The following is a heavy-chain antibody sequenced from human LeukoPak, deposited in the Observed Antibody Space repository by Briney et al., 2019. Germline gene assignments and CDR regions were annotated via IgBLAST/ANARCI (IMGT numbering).Heavy chain of an antibody. CDR1: GGSVSSYY. CDR2: LFPSGAA. D-gene: IGHD1-7*01. V-gene: IGHV4-4*07. J-gene: IGHJ4*02. Sequence: SETLSLTCTVSGGSVSSYYWNWIRQPAGKGLEWIGRLFPSGAADHNPSLKSRVTMSLDTSKNQFSLNLTSVTVADTAVYYCARGGGNSRIDQWGQGGLVTVSS. CDR3: ARGGGNSRIDQ.